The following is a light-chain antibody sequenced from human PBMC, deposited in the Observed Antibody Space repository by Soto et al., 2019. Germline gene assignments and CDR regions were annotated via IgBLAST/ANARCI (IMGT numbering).Light chain of an antibody. CDR2: GAS. J-gene: IGKJ1*01. CDR3: QQYYSFPRT. Sequence: PGARATLSCRASQSVISNYLAWYQQKPGQAPRLLIYGASSRATGIPDRFSGSGSGTEFTLTISSLQSEDFATYYCQQYYSFPRTFGQGTKVDI. CDR1: QSVISNY. V-gene: IGKV3-20*01.